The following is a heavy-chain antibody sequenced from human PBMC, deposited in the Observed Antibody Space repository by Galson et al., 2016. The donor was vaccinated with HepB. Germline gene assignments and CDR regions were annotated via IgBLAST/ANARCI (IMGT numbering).Heavy chain of an antibody. CDR3: ARDMDGSTGWADAFDI. CDR1: GGSISSGGYY. Sequence: TLSLTCTVSGGSISSGGYYWSWIRQHPGKGLEWIGYIYYSGTTYYSPSLKSRVTISIDTSKDQFSLELNSVTAADTAVYYCARDMDGSTGWADAFDIWGQGTLVTVSS. CDR2: IYYSGTT. D-gene: IGHD1-14*01. V-gene: IGHV4-31*03. J-gene: IGHJ3*02.